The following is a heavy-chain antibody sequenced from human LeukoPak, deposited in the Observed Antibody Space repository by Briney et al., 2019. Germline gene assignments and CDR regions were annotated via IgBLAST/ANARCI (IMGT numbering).Heavy chain of an antibody. CDR3: AKDGSSLPLGVDY. J-gene: IGHJ4*02. D-gene: IGHD2-15*01. CDR1: GFTFSSYA. V-gene: IGHV3-30-3*01. Sequence: GGSLRLSCAASGFTFSSYAMHWVRQAPGKGLEWVAVISYDGSNKYYADSVKGRFTISRDNSKNTLYLQMNSLRAEDTAVYYCAKDGSSLPLGVDYWGQGTLVTVSS. CDR2: ISYDGSNK.